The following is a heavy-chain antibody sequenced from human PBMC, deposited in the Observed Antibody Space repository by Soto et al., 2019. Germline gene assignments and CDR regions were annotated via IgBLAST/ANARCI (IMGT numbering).Heavy chain of an antibody. CDR2: IRSKAYGGTT. J-gene: IGHJ6*03. CDR3: TREAIFGVVIRTYYYMDV. Sequence: GGSLRLSCTASGFTFGDYAMSWFRQAPGKGLERVGFIRSKAYGGTTEYAASVKGRFTISRDDSKSIAYLQMNSLKTEDTAVYYFTREAIFGVVIRTYYYMDVWGKGTTVTVSS. V-gene: IGHV3-49*03. D-gene: IGHD3-3*01. CDR1: GFTFGDYA.